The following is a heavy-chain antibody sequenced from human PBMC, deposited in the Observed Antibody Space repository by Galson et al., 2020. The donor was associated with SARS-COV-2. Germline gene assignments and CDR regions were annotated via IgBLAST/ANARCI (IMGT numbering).Heavy chain of an antibody. Sequence: QLGESLKISCAASGFTFSSYWMSWVRQAPGKGLEWVANIKQDGSEKYYVDSVKGRFTISRDNAKNSLYLQMNSLRAEDTAVYYCASAAAAGQSYYYYGMDVWGQGTTVTVSS. CDR1: GFTFSSYW. D-gene: IGHD6-13*01. CDR2: IKQDGSEK. V-gene: IGHV3-7*01. CDR3: ASAAAAGQSYYYYGMDV. J-gene: IGHJ6*02.